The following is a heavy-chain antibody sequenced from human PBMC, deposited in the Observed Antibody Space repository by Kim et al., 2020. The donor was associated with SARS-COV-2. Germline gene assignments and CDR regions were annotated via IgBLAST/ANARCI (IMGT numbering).Heavy chain of an antibody. Sequence: ASVKVSCKASGYTFTSYYMHWVRQAPGQGLEWMGIINPSGGSTSYAQKFQGRVTMTRDTSTSTVYMELSSLRSEDTAVYYCARVPYIVVVTAGGEDYGMDVWGQGTTVTVSS. J-gene: IGHJ6*02. V-gene: IGHV1-46*01. CDR1: GYTFTSYY. D-gene: IGHD2-21*02. CDR3: ARVPYIVVVTAGGEDYGMDV. CDR2: INPSGGST.